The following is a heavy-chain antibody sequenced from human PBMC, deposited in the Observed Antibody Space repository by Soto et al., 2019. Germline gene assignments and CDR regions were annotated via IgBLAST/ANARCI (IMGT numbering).Heavy chain of an antibody. CDR3: ARGWVNWFDP. CDR1: GGSFSGYY. Sequence: PSETLSLTCAVYGGSFSGYYWSWIRQPPGKGLEWIGEVNHSGSTNYNPSLKSRVTISVDTSKNQFSLKLSSVTAADTAVYYCARGWVNWFDPWGQGTLVTVS. V-gene: IGHV4-34*01. CDR2: VNHSGST. D-gene: IGHD7-27*01. J-gene: IGHJ5*02.